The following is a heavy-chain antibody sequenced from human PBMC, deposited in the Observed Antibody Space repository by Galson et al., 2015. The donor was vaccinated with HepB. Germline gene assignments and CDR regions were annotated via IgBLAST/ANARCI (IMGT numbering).Heavy chain of an antibody. V-gene: IGHV1-24*01. Sequence: SVKVSCKVSGYTLTELSKHWVRQAPGKGLEWMGGFDPEDGETIYAQKFQGRVTMTEDTSTDTAYMELSSLRSEDTAMYYCATTRGYRGRGLDSWGQGTLLTVSS. CDR3: ATTRGYRGRGLDS. J-gene: IGHJ4*02. CDR1: GYTLTELS. D-gene: IGHD2-15*01. CDR2: FDPEDGET.